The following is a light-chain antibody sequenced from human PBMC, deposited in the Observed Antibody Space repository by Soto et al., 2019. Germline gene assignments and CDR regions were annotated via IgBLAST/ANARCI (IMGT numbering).Light chain of an antibody. CDR2: DVS. CDR1: SSDVGGYNY. CDR3: NSYTSSSNLV. J-gene: IGLJ3*02. V-gene: IGLV2-14*01. Sequence: QSVLTQPASVSGSPGQSITISCTGTSSDVGGYNYVSWYQQHPVKAPKLLIYDVSNRPSVVSNRFSGSKSGNTASLTISGLQAEDEADYYCNSYTSSSNLVFGGGTKVTVL.